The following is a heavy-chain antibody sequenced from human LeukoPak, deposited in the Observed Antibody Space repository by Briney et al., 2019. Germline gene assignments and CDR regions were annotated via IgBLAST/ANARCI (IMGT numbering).Heavy chain of an antibody. J-gene: IGHJ6*04. D-gene: IGHD3-22*01. CDR2: VIAMLGTA. CDR1: RGTFSSYG. CDR3: ARDADYDSSGYYGMDV. V-gene: IGHV1-69*05. Sequence: SVKVSCKASRGTFSSYGISWVRQAPGQGLEWMGGVIAMLGTANYAQKFQGRVTITTDESTSTVYMELSSLRSEDTAVYYCARDADYDSSGYYGMDVWGKGTTVTVSS.